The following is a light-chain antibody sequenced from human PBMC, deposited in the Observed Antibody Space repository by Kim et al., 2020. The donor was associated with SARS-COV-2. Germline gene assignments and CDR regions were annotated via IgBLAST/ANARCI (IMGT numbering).Light chain of an antibody. CDR3: QVWDSSSDHVV. J-gene: IGLJ2*01. V-gene: IGLV3-21*04. Sequence: APGKTTGITCGGNNIGSKSVHWYRQKTGQAPVLVIYYDSDRPSGIPERFSGSNSGNTATLTISRVEAGDEADYYCQVWDSSSDHVVFGGGTQLTVL. CDR2: YDS. CDR1: NIGSKS.